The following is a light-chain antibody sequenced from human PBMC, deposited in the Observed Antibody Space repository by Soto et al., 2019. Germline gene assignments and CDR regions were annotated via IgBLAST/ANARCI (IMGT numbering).Light chain of an antibody. Sequence: EIVLTQSPATLSLSPGERATLSCRASQSVSSYLAWYQQKPGQPPRLLIYDASNRATGIPARFSGSGSGTDFPLTISSLEPEEFAVYYCQQRSNWPSITFGQGTRLEIK. CDR3: QQRSNWPSIT. CDR1: QSVSSY. J-gene: IGKJ5*01. CDR2: DAS. V-gene: IGKV3-11*01.